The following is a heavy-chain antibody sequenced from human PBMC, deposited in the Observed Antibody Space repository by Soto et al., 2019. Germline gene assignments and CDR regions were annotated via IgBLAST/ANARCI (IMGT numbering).Heavy chain of an antibody. CDR3: ARDPFSYRLLWFGELLVSPDY. CDR2: IWYDGSNK. J-gene: IGHJ4*02. Sequence: GGSLRLSCAASGFTFSSYGMHWVRQAPGKGLEWVAVIWYDGSNKYYADSVKGRFTISRDNSKNTLYLQMNSLRAEDTAVYYCARDPFSYRLLWFGELLVSPDYWGQGTLVTVSS. CDR1: GFTFSSYG. V-gene: IGHV3-33*01. D-gene: IGHD3-10*01.